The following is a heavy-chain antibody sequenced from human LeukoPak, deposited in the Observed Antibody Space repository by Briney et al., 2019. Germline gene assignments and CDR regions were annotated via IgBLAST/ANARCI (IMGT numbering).Heavy chain of an antibody. D-gene: IGHD5-18*01. V-gene: IGHV3-9*01. CDR1: GFTFDDYA. J-gene: IGHJ4*02. CDR3: AKVVLAGYSYGYGFDY. CDR2: ISWNSGSI. Sequence: PGGSLRLSCAASGFTFDDYAMHWVRQAPGKGLEWVSGISWNSGSIGYADSVKGRFTISRDNAKNSLHLQMNSLRAEDTALYYCAKVVLAGYSYGYGFDYWGQGTLVTVSS.